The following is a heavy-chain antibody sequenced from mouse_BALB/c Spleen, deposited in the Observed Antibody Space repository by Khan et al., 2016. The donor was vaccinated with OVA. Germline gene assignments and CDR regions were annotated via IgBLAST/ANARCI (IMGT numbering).Heavy chain of an antibody. D-gene: IGHD2-2*01. CDR1: GFTFSTYA. J-gene: IGHJ4*01. CDR2: ISSGGHYT. Sequence: EVQLQESGGGLVKPGGSLTLSCSASGFTFSTYAMSWVRQTPEKRLEWVATISSGGHYTFYPDSVKGRFTISRDNAENTLDLQMSSLTSEDTAMYYCARSLVDYHAMDYWGQGTSVTVSS. CDR3: ARSLVDYHAMDY. V-gene: IGHV5-9-3*01.